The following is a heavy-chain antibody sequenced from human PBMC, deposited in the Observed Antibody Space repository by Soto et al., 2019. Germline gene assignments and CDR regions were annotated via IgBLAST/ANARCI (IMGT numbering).Heavy chain of an antibody. CDR2: ITGSGGDT. CDR3: AKGSASSRPYYFDF. D-gene: IGHD2-2*01. Sequence: GGSLRLSCAASGFSFSNYVLSWVRQSPGKGLEWVSAITGSGGDTFHADSVKGRFTICRDNTKSTLYLQMNSLKAEDTAVYYCAKGSASSRPYYFDFWGQGTLVTVSS. CDR1: GFSFSNYV. V-gene: IGHV3-23*01. J-gene: IGHJ4*02.